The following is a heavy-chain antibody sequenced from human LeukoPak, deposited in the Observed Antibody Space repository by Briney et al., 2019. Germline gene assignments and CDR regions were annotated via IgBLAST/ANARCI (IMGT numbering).Heavy chain of an antibody. CDR1: GGSISSSSYY. D-gene: IGHD3-22*01. Sequence: SETLSLTCTVSGGSISSSSYYWGWIRQPPGKGLEWIGSIYYSGSTYYNPSLKSRVTISVDTSKNQFSLKLSSVTAADTAVYYCARGTYYYDSSGYYYESSYYYYMDVWGKGTTVTISS. CDR3: ARGTYYYDSSGYYYESSYYYYMDV. V-gene: IGHV4-39*07. J-gene: IGHJ6*03. CDR2: IYYSGST.